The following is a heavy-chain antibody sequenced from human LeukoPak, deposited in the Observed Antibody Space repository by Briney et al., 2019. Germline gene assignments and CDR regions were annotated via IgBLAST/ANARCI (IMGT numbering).Heavy chain of an antibody. Sequence: GGSLRLSCAASGFTLSSYWMKWARQAPGKGLEWVAKIKEDGSEKYYVDSAKGRFTNSRDNANNSLHLQMNSLRAEDTAVYYCAGDFDSVAAAYDYWGQGTLVTASS. CDR3: AGDFDSVAAAYDY. CDR1: GFTLSSYW. CDR2: IKEDGSEK. J-gene: IGHJ4*02. D-gene: IGHD6-13*01. V-gene: IGHV3-7*01.